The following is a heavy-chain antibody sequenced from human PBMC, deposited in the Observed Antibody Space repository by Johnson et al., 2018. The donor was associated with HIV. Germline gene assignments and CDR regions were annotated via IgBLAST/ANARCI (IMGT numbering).Heavy chain of an antibody. CDR2: ISWNSGSI. D-gene: IGHD6-13*01. CDR1: GFTFDDYA. CDR3: ARDDTGYSSSFDAFDV. V-gene: IGHV3-9*01. J-gene: IGHJ3*01. Sequence: VQLVESGGDLVQPGGSLRLSCAASGFTFDDYAMHWVRQAPGKGLEWVSGISWNSGSIGYVDSMKGRFTISRDNAKNSLYLQMNSLRAEDTAVYYCARDDTGYSSSFDAFDVWGQGTMVTVSS.